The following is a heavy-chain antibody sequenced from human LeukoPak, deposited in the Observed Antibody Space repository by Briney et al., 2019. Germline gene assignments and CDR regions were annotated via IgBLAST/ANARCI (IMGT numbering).Heavy chain of an antibody. V-gene: IGHV3-9*01. Sequence: GGSLRLSCAASGFTFDDYAMHWVRQAPGKGLEWVSGISWNSGSIGYADSVKGRFTISRDNAKNSLYLQMNSLRAEDTALYYCAKDIGVLPKYGMDVWGQGTTVTVSS. CDR3: AKDIGVLPKYGMDV. D-gene: IGHD3-16*01. CDR1: GFTFDDYA. CDR2: ISWNSGSI. J-gene: IGHJ6*02.